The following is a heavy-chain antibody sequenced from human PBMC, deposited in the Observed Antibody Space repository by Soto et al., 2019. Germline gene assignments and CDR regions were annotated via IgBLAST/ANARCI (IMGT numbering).Heavy chain of an antibody. V-gene: IGHV3-11*06. CDR2: ISSSSSYT. CDR1: GFTFSDYY. D-gene: IGHD3-3*01. Sequence: VGSLRLSCGASGFTFSDYYMSWIRQAPGKGLEWVSYISSSSSYTNYADSVKGRFTISRDNAKNSLYLQMNSLRAEDTAVYYCARGQTYYDFWSGYFSWGQGTLVTVSS. CDR3: ARGQTYYDFWSGYFS. J-gene: IGHJ5*02.